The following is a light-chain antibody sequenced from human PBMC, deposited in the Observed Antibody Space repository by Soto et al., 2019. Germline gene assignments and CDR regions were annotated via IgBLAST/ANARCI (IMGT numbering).Light chain of an antibody. CDR2: GAS. CDR3: QQYKKWPLIT. CDR1: QSCSSD. Sequence: VMTQSPATLSVSPGARATLSCRASQSCSSDLAWYQQQPGQAPRLLIYGASTRATGVPARFSGSGSGTDFTLIISSLQSEDFTVYYCQQYKKWPLITFGQGTRLEIK. V-gene: IGKV3-15*01. J-gene: IGKJ5*01.